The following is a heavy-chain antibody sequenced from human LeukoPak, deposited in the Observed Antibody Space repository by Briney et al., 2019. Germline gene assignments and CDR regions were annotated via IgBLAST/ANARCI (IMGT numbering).Heavy chain of an antibody. V-gene: IGHV3-30*04. CDR3: AKDFSVYYYDSRVLDY. J-gene: IGHJ4*02. CDR2: ISYDGSNK. CDR1: GFTFSSYV. D-gene: IGHD3-22*01. Sequence: GGSLRLSCAASGFTFSSYVMHWVRQAPGKGLEWVAVISYDGSNKYYADSVKGRFTISRDNSKKTLYLQMNSLRPEDTAVYYCAKDFSVYYYDSRVLDYWGQGTLVTVSS.